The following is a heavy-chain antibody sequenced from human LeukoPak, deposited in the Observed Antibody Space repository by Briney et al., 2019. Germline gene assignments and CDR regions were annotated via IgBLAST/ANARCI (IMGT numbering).Heavy chain of an antibody. D-gene: IGHD2-2*01. CDR1: GGSISNYY. CDR2: IYYSGSS. J-gene: IGHJ3*02. Sequence: PSETLSLTCTVSGGSISNYYWSWIRQPPGKGLEWIGYIYYSGSSNCNPSLRSRVTISVDTSNNQFSLKLSSVTAADTAVYYCAREGLVPAASGDAFDIWGQGTMVTVSS. CDR3: AREGLVPAASGDAFDI. V-gene: IGHV4-59*01.